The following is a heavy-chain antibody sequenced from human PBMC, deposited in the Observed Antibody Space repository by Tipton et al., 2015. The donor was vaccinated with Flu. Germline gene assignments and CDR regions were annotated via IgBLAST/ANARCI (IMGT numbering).Heavy chain of an antibody. D-gene: IGHD4-11*01. Sequence: LRLSCTVSGGFVSSHYWNWIRQPPGKGLEWIGYIYNNQYTKYNPSLKSRVTVSVDPSMSQFSLRLTSVTAADKAVYYCVRRDYSNYVSDPKSWFDPWGQGTLVIVSS. CDR2: IYNNQYT. V-gene: IGHV4-4*09. CDR3: VRRDYSNYVSDPKSWFDP. CDR1: GGFVSSHY. J-gene: IGHJ5*02.